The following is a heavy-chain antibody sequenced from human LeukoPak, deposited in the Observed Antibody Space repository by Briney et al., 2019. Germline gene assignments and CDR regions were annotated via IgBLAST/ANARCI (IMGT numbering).Heavy chain of an antibody. V-gene: IGHV4-34*01. CDR3: ARGGHYYGSGSPDWFDP. D-gene: IGHD3-10*01. CDR1: GGSFSGYY. Sequence: SETLSLTCAVYGGSFSGYYWSWIRQPPGKGLEWIGEINHSGSTNYNPPLKSRVTISVDTSKNQFSLKLISVTAADTAVYYCARGGHYYGSGSPDWFDPWGQGTLVTVSS. J-gene: IGHJ5*02. CDR2: INHSGST.